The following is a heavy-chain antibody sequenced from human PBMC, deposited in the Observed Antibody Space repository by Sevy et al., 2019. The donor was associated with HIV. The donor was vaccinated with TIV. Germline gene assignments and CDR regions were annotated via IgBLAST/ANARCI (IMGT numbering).Heavy chain of an antibody. CDR2: ISSSADI. V-gene: IGHV3-21*01. CDR1: GFLFSSYD. J-gene: IGHJ3*02. CDR3: ARDLLVGSTYVFDI. D-gene: IGHD1-26*01. Sequence: GGSLRLSCAASGFLFSSYDFNWVRQAPGKGLEWVSYISSSADIYYTDSVKARFTVSRDNSRKSLFLQMNGLSAEDTALYYCARDLLVGSTYVFDIWGRGTMVSVSS.